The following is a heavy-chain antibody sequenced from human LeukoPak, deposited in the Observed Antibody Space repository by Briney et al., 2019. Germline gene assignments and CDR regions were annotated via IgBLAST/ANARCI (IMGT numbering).Heavy chain of an antibody. D-gene: IGHD2-15*01. J-gene: IGHJ5*02. CDR2: MNPNSGNT. Sequence: ASVKVSCKASGYTFTSYDINWVRQATGQGLEWMGWMNPNSGNTGYAQKFQGRVTMTRNTSISTAYMELSSLRSEDTAVYYCARERRYCSGGSCYPGWFDPWGQGTLVTVSP. V-gene: IGHV1-8*01. CDR3: ARERRYCSGGSCYPGWFDP. CDR1: GYTFTSYD.